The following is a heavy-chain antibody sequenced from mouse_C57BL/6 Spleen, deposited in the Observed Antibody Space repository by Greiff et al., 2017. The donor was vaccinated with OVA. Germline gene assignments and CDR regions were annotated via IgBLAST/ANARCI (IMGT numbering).Heavy chain of an antibody. J-gene: IGHJ2*01. V-gene: IGHV1-18*01. CDR2: INPNNGGT. CDR3: ARSSTVVHYFDY. CDR1: GYTFTDYN. Sequence: EVQLQESGPELVKPGASVKIPCKASGYTFTDYNMDWVKQSHGKSLEWIGDINPNNGGTIYNQKFKGKATLTVDKSSSTAYMELRSLTSEDTAVYYCARSSTVVHYFDYWGQCTTLTVSS. D-gene: IGHD1-1*01.